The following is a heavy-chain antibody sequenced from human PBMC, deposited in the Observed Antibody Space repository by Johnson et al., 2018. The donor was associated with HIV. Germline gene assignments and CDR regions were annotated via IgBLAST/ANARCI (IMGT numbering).Heavy chain of an antibody. J-gene: IGHJ3*02. V-gene: IGHV3-30-3*01. CDR1: GFTFTFYA. D-gene: IGHD2-2*01. CDR3: ARLYCSSTSCYEGGGDAFDI. Sequence: QVQLVESGGGVVQPGRSLRLSCAASGFTFTFYAMHWVRQAPGKGLEWVAVISYDGSNKYYADSGKGRFTISRDNSKNTLYLQMNSLRAEDTAVYYCARLYCSSTSCYEGGGDAFDIWGQGTMVTVSS. CDR2: ISYDGSNK.